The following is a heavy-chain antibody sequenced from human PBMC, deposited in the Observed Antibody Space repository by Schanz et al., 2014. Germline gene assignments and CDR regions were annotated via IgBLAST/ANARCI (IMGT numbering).Heavy chain of an antibody. CDR2: IRYDGINK. J-gene: IGHJ4*02. Sequence: QVRLVESGGGVVQPGGSLRLSCAASGFTFSTTGMHWVRQAPGKGLVWVTYIRYDGINKYYADSVKGRFTVSRDNAKSTLFLQMDSLRPEDTAIYYCAKEWSPSFWGQGTLVNVSS. V-gene: IGHV3-30*02. CDR3: AKEWSPSF. CDR1: GFTFSTTG. D-gene: IGHD1-26*01.